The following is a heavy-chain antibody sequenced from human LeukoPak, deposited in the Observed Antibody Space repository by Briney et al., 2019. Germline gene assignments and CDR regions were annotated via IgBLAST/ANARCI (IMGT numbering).Heavy chain of an antibody. V-gene: IGHV3-23*01. D-gene: IGHD7-27*01. CDR1: GFTLSNYD. J-gene: IGHJ4*02. Sequence: GGSLRLSCIASGFTLSNYDMTWVRQTPGKGLEYVSSIGSGGYTFYAGSVKGRFSISRDISQNTVYLQMNSLRAEDTAMYFCAKKLPGASYYFDFWGQGTLVTLSS. CDR3: AKKLPGASYYFDF. CDR2: IGSGGYT.